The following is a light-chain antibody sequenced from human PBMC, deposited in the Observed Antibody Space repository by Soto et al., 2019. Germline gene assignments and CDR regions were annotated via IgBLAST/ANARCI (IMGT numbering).Light chain of an antibody. J-gene: IGKJ4*01. CDR2: EAS. CDR3: QQYTNFPLT. CDR1: QSISSW. Sequence: DIQMTQSPSTLSASVGDRVTITCRASQSISSWLAWYQQKPGQAPKLLIHEASRLESGVPSGCSGSESGTEFTLTISGLHAEDVATYYCQQYTNFPLTGGGGTKVEIK. V-gene: IGKV1-5*01.